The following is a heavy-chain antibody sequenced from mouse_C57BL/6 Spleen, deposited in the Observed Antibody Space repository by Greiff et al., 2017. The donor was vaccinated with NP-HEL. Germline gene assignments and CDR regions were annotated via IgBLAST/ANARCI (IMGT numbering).Heavy chain of an antibody. J-gene: IGHJ2*01. Sequence: QVQLKQSGAELARPGASVKLSCKASGYTFTSYGISWVKQRTGQGLEWIGEIYPRSGNTYYNEKFKGKATLTADKSSSTAYMELRSLTSEDSAVYFCARATVGEVDFDYWGQGTTLTVSS. CDR3: ARATVGEVDFDY. V-gene: IGHV1-81*01. D-gene: IGHD1-1*01. CDR1: GYTFTSYG. CDR2: IYPRSGNT.